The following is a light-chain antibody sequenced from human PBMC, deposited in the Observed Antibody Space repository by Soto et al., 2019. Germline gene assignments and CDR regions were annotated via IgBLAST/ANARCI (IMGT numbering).Light chain of an antibody. V-gene: IGKV3-11*01. CDR3: EQYNNWFSIT. CDR1: QNISNY. CDR2: DVS. Sequence: TVLTQSPATLYLSPGKRATLSCRARQNISNYLIWYQQKPGQAPRLLIYDVSNRATGIPARFSGSGFGTEFTLTISSLQPEDFAVYYCEQYNNWFSITFGQGTRLEIK. J-gene: IGKJ5*01.